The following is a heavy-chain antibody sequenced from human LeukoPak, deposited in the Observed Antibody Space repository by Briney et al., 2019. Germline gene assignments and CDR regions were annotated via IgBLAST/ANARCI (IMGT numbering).Heavy chain of an antibody. V-gene: IGHV3-53*01. CDR2: IYSGGST. D-gene: IGHD6-19*01. J-gene: IGHJ4*02. CDR3: AKKKGQWLVRAYFDY. CDR1: GFTVSSNY. Sequence: GGSLRLSCAASGFTVSSNYMSWVRQAPGKGLEWVSVIYSGGSTYYADSVKGRFTISRDNSKNTLYLQMNSLRAEDTAVYYCAKKKGQWLVRAYFDYWGQGTLVTVSS.